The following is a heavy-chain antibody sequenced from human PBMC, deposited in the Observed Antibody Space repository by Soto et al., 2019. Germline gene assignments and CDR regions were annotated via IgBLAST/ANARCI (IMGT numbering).Heavy chain of an antibody. CDR3: ARDLLGGTVYYYYYGMDV. V-gene: IGHV3-21*01. D-gene: IGHD1-1*01. J-gene: IGHJ6*02. Sequence: GGSLRLSCAASGFTFSSYSMSWVRQAPGKGLEWDASISSSSSYIYYADSEKGRFTISRDNAKNSLYLQMNSLRAEDTAVYYCARDLLGGTVYYYYYGMDVWGQGTTVTVSS. CDR1: GFTFSSYS. CDR2: ISSSSSYI.